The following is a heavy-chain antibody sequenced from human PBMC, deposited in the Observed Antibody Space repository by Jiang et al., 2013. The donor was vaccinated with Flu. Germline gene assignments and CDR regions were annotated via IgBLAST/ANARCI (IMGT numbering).Heavy chain of an antibody. CDR2: ISSNGGST. CDR1: GFTFSSYA. D-gene: IGHD1-26*01. Sequence: VQLLESGGGLVQPGGSLRLSCSASGFTFSSYAMHWVRQAPGKGLEYVSAISSNGGSTYYADSVKGRFTISRDNSKNTLYLQMSSLRAEDTAVYYCVKSRESGSYYSDYWGQGTLVTVSS. CDR3: VKSRESGSYYSDY. V-gene: IGHV3-64D*06. J-gene: IGHJ4*02.